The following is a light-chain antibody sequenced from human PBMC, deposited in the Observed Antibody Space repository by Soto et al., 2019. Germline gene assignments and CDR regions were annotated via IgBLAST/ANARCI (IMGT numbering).Light chain of an antibody. CDR3: CSYAGNSLWV. V-gene: IGLV2-11*01. CDR2: DVS. CDR1: NSDVGGYNY. J-gene: IGLJ3*02. Sequence: LTQPRSVSGSPGQSVTISCTGTNSDVGGYNYVSWYQQHPGKAPKLVIYDVSKRPSGVPDRFSGSKSGNTASLTISGLQAEDEADYYCCSYAGNSLWVFGGGTKLTVL.